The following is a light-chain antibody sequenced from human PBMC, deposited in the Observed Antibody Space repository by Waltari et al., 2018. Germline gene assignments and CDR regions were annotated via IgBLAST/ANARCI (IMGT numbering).Light chain of an antibody. CDR1: SSDVGRYNY. CDR2: DVT. J-gene: IGLJ3*02. CDR3: ASYNPGSTLV. Sequence: QSALTQPASVSGSPGQSITISCTGSSSDVGRYNYVSWYQQFPDRAPKLIIYDVTKRPSGVSTRFSGSTSASTASLTISGLQPEDEAEYYCASYNPGSTLVFGGGTKLTVL. V-gene: IGLV2-14*01.